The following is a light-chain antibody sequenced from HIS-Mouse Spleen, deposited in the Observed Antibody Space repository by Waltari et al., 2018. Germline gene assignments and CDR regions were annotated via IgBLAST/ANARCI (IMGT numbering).Light chain of an antibody. CDR1: SSQIGSHY. Sequence: QSLLTQPPSASGAPGQRVAIPSSASSSQIGSHYEDWYQQLPGTAPKLLTYRNNQRPLGVPDRFSGSNAGTSASLAIGGLRSEDEADYYCAAWDDSLSGPVFGGGTKLTVL. CDR3: AAWDDSLSGPV. J-gene: IGLJ3*02. CDR2: RNN. V-gene: IGLV1-47*01.